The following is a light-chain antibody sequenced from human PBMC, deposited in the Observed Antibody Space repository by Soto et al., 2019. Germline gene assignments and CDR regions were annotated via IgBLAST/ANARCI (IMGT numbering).Light chain of an antibody. CDR2: GAS. V-gene: IGKV3-20*01. Sequence: EIVLTQSPGTLPLSPGERATLFCRASQSIATSQLAWYQQKPGQAPRLLIGASTRATGIPDRFSDSGSGTDFTLTISRLEPEDFAVYYCQQFAASPRTFGQGTTVEIK. J-gene: IGKJ1*01. CDR3: QQFAASPRT. CDR1: QSIATSQ.